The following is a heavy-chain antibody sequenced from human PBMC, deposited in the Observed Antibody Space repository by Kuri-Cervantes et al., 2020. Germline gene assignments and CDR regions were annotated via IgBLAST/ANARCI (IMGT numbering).Heavy chain of an antibody. CDR1: GFTFSSYG. CDR2: ISSSGSTI. D-gene: IGHD1-26*01. Sequence: GESLKISCAASGFTFSSYGMHWVRQAPGKGLEWVSYISSSGSTIYYADSVKGRFTISRDNAKNSLYLQMNSLRDEDTAVYYCARVSSIVGAASDYWGQGTLVTVSS. CDR3: ARVSSIVGAASDY. J-gene: IGHJ4*02. V-gene: IGHV3-48*02.